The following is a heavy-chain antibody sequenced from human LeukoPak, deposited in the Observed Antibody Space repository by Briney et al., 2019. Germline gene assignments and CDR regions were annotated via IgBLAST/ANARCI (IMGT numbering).Heavy chain of an antibody. Sequence: PSETLSLTCTVSGGSFSSYYWSWIRQPPGKGLEWIGYIYYSGSTNYNPSLKSRVTISVDTSKNQFSLKLSSVTAADTAVYYCAREEVVPAALFDPWGQGTLVTVSS. CDR2: IYYSGST. V-gene: IGHV4-59*01. J-gene: IGHJ5*02. CDR1: GGSFSSYY. CDR3: AREEVVPAALFDP. D-gene: IGHD2-2*01.